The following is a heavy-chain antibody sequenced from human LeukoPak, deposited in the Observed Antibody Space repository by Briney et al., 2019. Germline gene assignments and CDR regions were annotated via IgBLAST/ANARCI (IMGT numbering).Heavy chain of an antibody. D-gene: IGHD6-13*01. J-gene: IGHJ4*02. CDR3: ARTRGIDY. V-gene: IGHV3-21*01. Sequence: GGSLRLSCAASGFTFSSCTMNWVRQAPGKGLEWVSSISSTGTYIYYADSLKGRFTISRDNAKSSLYLQMNSLRAEDTAVYYCARTRGIDYWGQGTLVTVSS. CDR2: ISSTGTYI. CDR1: GFTFSSCT.